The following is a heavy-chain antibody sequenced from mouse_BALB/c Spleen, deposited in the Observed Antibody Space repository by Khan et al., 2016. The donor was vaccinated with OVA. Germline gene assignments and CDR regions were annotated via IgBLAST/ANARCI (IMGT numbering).Heavy chain of an antibody. CDR3: VNHGSSSAWFTY. D-gene: IGHD1-1*01. V-gene: IGHV1-7*01. CDR1: GYTFTNYW. J-gene: IGHJ3*01. CDR2: INPSTDYT. Sequence: VQLQQSGAELAKPGASVKMSCKASGYTFTNYWMHWVKQRPGQGLELIGYINPSTDYTEYNQKFKDKATLTADKSSSTAYMQLTSRTSDDSSLYYGVNHGSSSAWFTYWGQGTLVTVSA.